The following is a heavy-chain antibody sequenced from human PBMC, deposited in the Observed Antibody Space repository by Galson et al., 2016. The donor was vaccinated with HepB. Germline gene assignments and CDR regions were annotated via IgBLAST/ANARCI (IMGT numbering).Heavy chain of an antibody. V-gene: IGHV3-15*05. J-gene: IGHJ6*02. CDR1: GFTFSGYG. CDR2: IKANTDGGTT. CDR3: STDQPSYTRTWYIPYYYYGMDV. D-gene: IGHD6-13*01. Sequence: SLRLSCAASGFTFSGYGMHWVRQAPGKGLEWVGRIKANTDGGTTDYAAPVKGRFTISRDDSKSTVYLQMTSLRIEDSAVYYCSTDQPSYTRTWYIPYYYYGMDVWGQGTTVTVSS.